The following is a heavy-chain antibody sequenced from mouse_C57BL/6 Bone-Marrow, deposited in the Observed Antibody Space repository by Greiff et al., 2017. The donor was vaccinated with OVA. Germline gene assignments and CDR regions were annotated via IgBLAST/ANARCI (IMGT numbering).Heavy chain of an antibody. CDR2: INPNNGGS. Sequence: VQLKQSGPELVKPGASVKISCKASGYTFTDYYMNWVKQSHGKSLEWIGDINPNNGGSSYNQKFKGKATLTVDKSSSTAYMELRSLTSEDSAVSYCARHDGYYRYYAMDCWGQGATVTVAS. CDR1: GYTFTDYY. V-gene: IGHV1-26*01. D-gene: IGHD2-3*01. CDR3: ARHDGYYRYYAMDC. J-gene: IGHJ4*01.